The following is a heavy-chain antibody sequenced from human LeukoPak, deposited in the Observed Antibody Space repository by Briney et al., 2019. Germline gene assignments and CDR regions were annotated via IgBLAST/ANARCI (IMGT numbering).Heavy chain of an antibody. J-gene: IGHJ4*02. CDR1: GFTFSSYE. CDR2: ISSSGSTR. Sequence: GGSLRLSCAASGFTFSSYEMNWVRQSPGKGLEWVSYISSSGSTRTYADSVKGRFTISRDNAKNSLYLEMNSLRAEDTAVYYCAREIVSAVAGNFDYWGQGTLVTVSS. D-gene: IGHD6-19*01. CDR3: AREIVSAVAGNFDY. V-gene: IGHV3-48*03.